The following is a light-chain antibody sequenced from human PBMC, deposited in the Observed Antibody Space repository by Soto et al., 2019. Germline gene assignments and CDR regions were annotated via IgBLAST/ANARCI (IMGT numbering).Light chain of an antibody. J-gene: IGKJ3*01. Sequence: IQLTQSPSSLSASVGDRVTITCRARQGISSFLAWYQQNPGKAPKLLIYGASTLQSGVPSRFSGSGSGTDFTLTICSLQPEDFATYYCQQLNSFPSHVGPGTKVDIK. CDR2: GAS. CDR3: QQLNSFPSH. V-gene: IGKV1-9*01. CDR1: QGISSF.